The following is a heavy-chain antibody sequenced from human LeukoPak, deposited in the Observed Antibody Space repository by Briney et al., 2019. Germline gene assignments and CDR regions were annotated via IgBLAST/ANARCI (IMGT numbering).Heavy chain of an antibody. CDR3: ARDQYYYDSSGYSPFDY. V-gene: IGHV4-39*07. CDR1: GGSISSSSYY. D-gene: IGHD3-22*01. J-gene: IGHJ4*02. Sequence: PSETLSLTCTVSGGSISSSSYYWGWIRQPPGEGLEWIGSIYYSGSTYYNPSLKSRVTMSVDTSKNQFSLKLSSVTAADTAVYYCARDQYYYDSSGYSPFDYWGQGTLVTVSS. CDR2: IYYSGST.